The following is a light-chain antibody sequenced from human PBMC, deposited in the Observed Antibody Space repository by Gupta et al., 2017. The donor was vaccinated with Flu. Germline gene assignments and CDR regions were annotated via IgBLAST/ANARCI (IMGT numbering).Light chain of an antibody. V-gene: IGLV2-8*01. CDR2: EVN. Sequence: SALTQPPSASGSPGQSVAISCTGTSRDIGGNNYVSWYQQHPGKAPKLMIYEVNKRPSGVPDRFSGSKSGNTASLTVAGLQAEDEADYYCCSDGINDVFGTGTKVTVL. CDR3: CSDGINDV. CDR1: SRDIGGNNY. J-gene: IGLJ1*01.